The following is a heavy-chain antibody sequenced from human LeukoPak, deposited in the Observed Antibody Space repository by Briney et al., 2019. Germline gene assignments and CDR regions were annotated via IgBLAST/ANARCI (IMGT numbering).Heavy chain of an antibody. CDR2: IIPIFGTA. V-gene: IGHV1-69*13. D-gene: IGHD2-21*02. J-gene: IGHJ4*02. Sequence: GASVKVSCKASGGTFSSYAISWVRQAPGQGLEWMGGIIPIFGTANHAQKFQGRVTITADESTSTAYMELSSLRSEDTAVYYCARAVAYCGGDCYSDYWGQGTLVTVSS. CDR1: GGTFSSYA. CDR3: ARAVAYCGGDCYSDY.